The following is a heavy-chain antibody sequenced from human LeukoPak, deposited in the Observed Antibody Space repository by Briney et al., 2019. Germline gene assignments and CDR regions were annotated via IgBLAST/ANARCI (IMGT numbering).Heavy chain of an antibody. CDR2: IRYDGSNK. CDR1: GFTFSSFG. D-gene: IGHD6-25*01. CDR3: ATDRGSSGYFDY. Sequence: PGGSLRLSCAASGFTFSSFGMHWVRQAPGKGLEWVAFIRYDGSNKFYADSVKGRFTISRDNSKSTLYLQMNSLRAEDTAVYYCATDRGSSGYFDYWGQGTLVTVSS. V-gene: IGHV3-30*02. J-gene: IGHJ4*02.